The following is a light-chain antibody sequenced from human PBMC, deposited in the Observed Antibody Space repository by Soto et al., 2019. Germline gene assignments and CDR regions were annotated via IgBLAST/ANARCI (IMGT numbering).Light chain of an antibody. CDR2: AAS. CDR1: QGISSY. V-gene: IGKV1-9*01. Sequence: DIQLTQSPSFLSASVGDRVTITCRASQGISSYLAWYQQKPGKAPKLLIYAASTLQSGVPSRFSGSGSGTEFTLTIRSLQPEDFATYYCQQPGFTFGPGTKVDIK. J-gene: IGKJ3*01. CDR3: QQPGFT.